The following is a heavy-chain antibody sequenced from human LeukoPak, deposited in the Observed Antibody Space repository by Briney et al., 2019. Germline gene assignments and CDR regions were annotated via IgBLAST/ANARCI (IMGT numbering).Heavy chain of an antibody. CDR1: GFTFSSYW. D-gene: IGHD3-10*01. CDR3: ARAGDGSGSYYNPTHYYYMDV. J-gene: IGHJ6*03. V-gene: IGHV3-53*01. CDR2: IYSGGST. Sequence: GGSLRLSCAASGFTFSSYWMSWVRQAPGKGLEWVSVIYSGGSTYYADSVKGRFTISRDNSKNTLYLQMNSLRAEDTAVYYCARAGDGSGSYYNPTHYYYMDVWGKGTTVTISS.